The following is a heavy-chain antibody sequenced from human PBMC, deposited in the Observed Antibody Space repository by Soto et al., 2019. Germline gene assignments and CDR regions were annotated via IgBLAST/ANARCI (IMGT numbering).Heavy chain of an antibody. D-gene: IGHD6-6*01. V-gene: IGHV1-2*04. CDR2: INPNSGGT. CDR3: ARESSHKKLVLNY. CDR1: GYTFTGYY. Sequence: ASVNVSCKASGYTFTGYYMHWVRQAPGQGLEWMGWINPNSGGTNYAQKFQGWVTMTRDTSISTAYMELSRLRSDDTAVYYCARESSHKKLVLNYWGQGTLVTFSS. J-gene: IGHJ4*02.